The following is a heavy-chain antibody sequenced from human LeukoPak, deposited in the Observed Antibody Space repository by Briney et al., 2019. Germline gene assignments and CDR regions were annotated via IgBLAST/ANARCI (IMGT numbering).Heavy chain of an antibody. J-gene: IGHJ4*02. CDR1: GFTFSSYG. CDR3: ARDRSSTWSLDY. D-gene: IGHD6-13*01. CDR2: IRYDGSNK. Sequence: GGSLRLSCAASGFTFSSYGMHWVRQAPGKGLEWVAFIRYDGSNKYYADSVKGRFTISRDNSKNSLYLQMNSLRADDTAVYYCARDRSSTWSLDYWGQGTPVTVSS. V-gene: IGHV3-30*02.